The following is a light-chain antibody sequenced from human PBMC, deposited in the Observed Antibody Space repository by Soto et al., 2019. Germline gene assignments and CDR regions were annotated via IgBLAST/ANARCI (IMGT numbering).Light chain of an antibody. CDR3: QQRNNWPWT. Sequence: DTVLTQSPDTLSLSPGERATLSCRASQSVSTYLAWYQQKPGQGPRLLIYDASNRATGIPARFSGSGSGTDFTLTISSLEPEDFALYYCQQRNNWPWTFGQGTKVDI. CDR2: DAS. V-gene: IGKV3-11*01. J-gene: IGKJ1*01. CDR1: QSVSTY.